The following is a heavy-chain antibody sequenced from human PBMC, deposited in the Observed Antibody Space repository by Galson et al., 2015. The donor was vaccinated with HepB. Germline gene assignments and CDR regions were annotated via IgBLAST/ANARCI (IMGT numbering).Heavy chain of an antibody. CDR1: GYTFSSYS. CDR2: ISPHNRYT. D-gene: IGHD2-15*01. J-gene: IGHJ5*02. CDR3: ARGALVAAVGATQNNCFDP. Sequence: SVKVSCKASGYTFSSYSITWVRQAPGQGLEWVGWISPHNRYTNYAQNFKGRVTMTTNTSTTTAYMQLRSLRSDDTAVYYCARGALVAAVGATQNNCFDPWGRGTLVTVFS. V-gene: IGHV1-18*01.